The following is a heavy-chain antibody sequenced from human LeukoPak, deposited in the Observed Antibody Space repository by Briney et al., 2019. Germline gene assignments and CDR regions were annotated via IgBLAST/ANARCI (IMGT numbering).Heavy chain of an antibody. D-gene: IGHD6-19*01. J-gene: IGHJ4*02. CDR2: IYYSGST. Sequence: SETLSLTCTVSGGSISSSSYYWGWIRQPPGKGLEWIGSIYYSGSTYYNPSLKSRVTISVDTSKNQFSLKLVSVTAADTALYFCARTWTFTTPLGRVAGTSSRRGRYFDYWGQGTLVTVSS. CDR3: ARTWTFTTPLGRVAGTSSRRGRYFDY. CDR1: GGSISSSSYY. V-gene: IGHV4-39*07.